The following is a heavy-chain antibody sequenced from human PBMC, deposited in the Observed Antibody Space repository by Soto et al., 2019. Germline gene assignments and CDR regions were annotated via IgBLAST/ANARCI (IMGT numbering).Heavy chain of an antibody. CDR1: GYTFTSYA. CDR3: ARGKEPYYDFWSGLKGKNWFDP. D-gene: IGHD3-3*01. J-gene: IGHJ5*02. CDR2: INAGNGNT. V-gene: IGHV1-3*01. Sequence: GASVKVSCKASGYTFTSYAMHWVRQAPGQRLEWMGWINAGNGNTKYSQKFQGRVTITRDTSASTAYMELSSLRSEDTAVYYCARGKEPYYDFWSGLKGKNWFDPWGQGTLVTVSS.